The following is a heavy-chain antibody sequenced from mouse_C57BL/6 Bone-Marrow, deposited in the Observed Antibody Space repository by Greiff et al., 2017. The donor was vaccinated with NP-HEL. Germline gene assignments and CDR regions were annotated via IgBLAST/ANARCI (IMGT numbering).Heavy chain of an antibody. V-gene: IGHV6-3*01. CDR1: GFTFSNYW. J-gene: IGHJ2*01. CDR3: TETTGTFDY. Sequence: EVKLMESGGGLVQPGGSMKLSCVASGFTFSNYWMNWVRQSPEKGLEWVAQIRLKSDNYATHYAESVKGRFTISRDDSKSSVYLQMNNLRAEDTGIYYCTETTGTFDYWGQGTTLTVSS. D-gene: IGHD4-1*01. CDR2: IRLKSDNYAT.